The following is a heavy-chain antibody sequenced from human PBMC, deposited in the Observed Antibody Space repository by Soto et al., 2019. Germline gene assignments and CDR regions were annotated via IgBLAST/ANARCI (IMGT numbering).Heavy chain of an antibody. CDR2: SYKSSTN. CDR1: GDSISSVDYF. Sequence: PSETLSLTCPVSGDSISSVDYFWAWIRQPPGQALEFVGYSYKSSTNYVNPSFESPVAISLNTAKRQFSLNGTSVTAADTGVYFCARGRYCLTGRCFPNWFDSWGQGTLVTVSS. V-gene: IGHV4-30-4*01. D-gene: IGHD2-15*01. CDR3: ARGRYCLTGRCFPNWFDS. J-gene: IGHJ5*01.